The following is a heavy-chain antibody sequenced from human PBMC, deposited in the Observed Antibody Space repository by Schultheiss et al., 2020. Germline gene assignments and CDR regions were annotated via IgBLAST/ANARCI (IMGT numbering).Heavy chain of an antibody. Sequence: SETLSLTCTVSGGSISSSSYYWGWIRQPPGKGLEWIGSIYYSGSTYYNPSLKSRVTISVDTSKNQFSLKLSSVTAADTAVYYCASHSNLRGLRLGELSLFDYWGKGPLGNVYS. CDR2: IYYSGST. J-gene: IGHJ4*02. V-gene: IGHV4-39*01. D-gene: IGHD3-16*02. CDR1: GGSISSSSYY. CDR3: ASHSNLRGLRLGELSLFDY.